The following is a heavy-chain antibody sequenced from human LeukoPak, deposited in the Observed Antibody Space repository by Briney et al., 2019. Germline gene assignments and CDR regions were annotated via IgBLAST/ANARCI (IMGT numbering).Heavy chain of an antibody. V-gene: IGHV4-34*01. CDR2: INHSGST. Sequence: SETLSLTCAVYGGSFSGYYWNWIRQPPGKGLEWIGEINHSGSTNYNPSLKSRVTISVDTSKNQFSLKLSSVTAADTAVYYCARGGFWSGYYTGRDYNWFDPWGQGTLVTVSS. CDR1: GGSFSGYY. CDR3: ARGGFWSGYYTGRDYNWFDP. D-gene: IGHD3-3*01. J-gene: IGHJ5*02.